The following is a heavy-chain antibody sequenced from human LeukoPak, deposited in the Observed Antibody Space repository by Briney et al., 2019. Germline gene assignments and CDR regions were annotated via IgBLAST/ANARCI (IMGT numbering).Heavy chain of an antibody. J-gene: IGHJ4*02. CDR3: ARARGPLGFDYYDSSGSV. CDR1: GGSISSGDYY. V-gene: IGHV4-30-4*01. D-gene: IGHD3-22*01. CDR2: IYYSGST. Sequence: PAQTLSLTCTGSGGSISSGDYYWSWIRQPPGKGLEWIGYIYYSGSTYSNPSLKSRVTISVDTSKNQFSLKLSSVTAADTAVYYCARARGPLGFDYYDSSGSVWGQGTLVTVSS.